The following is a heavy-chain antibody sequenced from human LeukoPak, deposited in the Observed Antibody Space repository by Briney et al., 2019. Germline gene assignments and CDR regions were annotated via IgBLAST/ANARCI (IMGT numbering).Heavy chain of an antibody. D-gene: IGHD6-19*01. V-gene: IGHV4-34*01. CDR2: INHSGST. CDR1: GGSLSGYY. Sequence: SETLSLTCAVYGGSLSGYYWSWIRQPPGKGLEWIGEINHSGSTNYNVSLKSRVTISIDTSKNQFSLKLSSVTAADTAVYYFARGPLYSSEGEGFDPWGPGTLVTVSS. J-gene: IGHJ5*02. CDR3: ARGPLYSSEGEGFDP.